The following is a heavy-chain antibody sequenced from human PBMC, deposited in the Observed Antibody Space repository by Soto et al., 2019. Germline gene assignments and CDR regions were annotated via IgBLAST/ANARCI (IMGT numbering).Heavy chain of an antibody. J-gene: IGHJ4*02. CDR2: INIDGSNT. V-gene: IGHV3-74*01. CDR3: LKGEYYYDGIAYYPFDY. CDR1: GFTFSGYW. D-gene: IGHD3-22*01. Sequence: PGGSLRLSCAASGFTFSGYWMHWVRQAPGKGLVWVSRINIDGSNTAYADSVKGRFTISRDNAKNTVYLQMSSLRPEDTAVYYCLKGEYYYDGIAYYPFDYWGQGRMVTVSS.